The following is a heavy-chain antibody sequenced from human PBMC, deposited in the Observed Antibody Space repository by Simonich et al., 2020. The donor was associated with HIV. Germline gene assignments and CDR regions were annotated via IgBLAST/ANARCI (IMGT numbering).Heavy chain of an antibody. V-gene: IGHV4-34*01. CDR3: ARGFYQRLYYFDY. CDR2: INHSGST. Sequence: VQLQQWGAGLLKPSETLSLTCAGYGGSFSGYYWSWIRQHPGKGLEWIGEINHSGSTNYNPALKSRVTISVDTSKNQFSLKLSSVTAADTAVYYCARGFYQRLYYFDYWGQGTLVTVSS. CDR1: GGSFSGYY. J-gene: IGHJ4*02. D-gene: IGHD2-2*01.